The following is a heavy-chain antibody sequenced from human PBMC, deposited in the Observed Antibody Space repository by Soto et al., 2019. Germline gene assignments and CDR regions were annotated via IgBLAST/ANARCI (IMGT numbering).Heavy chain of an antibody. V-gene: IGHV3-23*01. J-gene: IGHJ4*02. D-gene: IGHD3-16*01. CDR1: GFKFSNYA. Sequence: GGSLRLSCAASGFKFSNYAMSWVRQAPGKGLEWVSLISATGGGTYYADSVKGRFTISRDNSHNTLYLQVHSLTAEDTAVYYCAKDRREGGNSAFYFDFWGQGAQVTISS. CDR2: ISATGGGT. CDR3: AKDRREGGNSAFYFDF.